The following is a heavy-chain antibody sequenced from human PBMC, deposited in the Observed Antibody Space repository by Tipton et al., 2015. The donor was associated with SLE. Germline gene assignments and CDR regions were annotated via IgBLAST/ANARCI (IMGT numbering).Heavy chain of an antibody. CDR3: ARISYSSSVGGFDY. CDR2: IYTSGST. Sequence: TLSLTCTVSGGSISSGSYYWSWIRQPAGKGLEWIGRIYTSGSTNYNPSLKSRVTISVDTSKNQFSLKLSSVTAADTAVYYCARISYSSSVGGFDYWGQGTLVTVSS. V-gene: IGHV4-61*02. D-gene: IGHD6-6*01. CDR1: GGSISSGSYY. J-gene: IGHJ4*02.